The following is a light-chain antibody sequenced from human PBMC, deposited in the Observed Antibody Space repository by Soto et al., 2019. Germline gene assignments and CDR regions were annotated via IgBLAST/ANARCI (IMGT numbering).Light chain of an antibody. J-gene: IGKJ2*01. CDR3: QQSYSTPYT. Sequence: DIQMTQSPSSLSASVGDRVTITCRASQSISSYFNWYQQKPGKSPKLLIYAASSLQSGVPSRFSGSGSGTDFTLTISSLQPEDFATYYCQQSYSTPYTFGQETKLEIK. V-gene: IGKV1-39*01. CDR2: AAS. CDR1: QSISSY.